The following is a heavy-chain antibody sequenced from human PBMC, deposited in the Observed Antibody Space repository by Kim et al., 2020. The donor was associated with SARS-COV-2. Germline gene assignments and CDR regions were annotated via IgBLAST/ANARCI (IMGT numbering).Heavy chain of an antibody. CDR1: GFPFGGFA. V-gene: IGHV3-23*01. J-gene: IGHJ4*02. D-gene: IGHD3-10*01. Sequence: GGSLRLSCAASGFPFGGFAMAWVRQAPGKGLEWVSTISGSGASQFYADSVRGRFIISRDNSNNTLTLQLNSLRGEDTAMYYCVKESRGYASVETMGAFDKWGQGTLVTVSS. CDR2: ISGSGASQ. CDR3: VKESRGYASVETMGAFDK.